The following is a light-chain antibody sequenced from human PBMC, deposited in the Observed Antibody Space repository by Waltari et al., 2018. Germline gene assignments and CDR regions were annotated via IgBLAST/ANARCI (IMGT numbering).Light chain of an antibody. Sequence: QSVLTQPPSASAAPGQRVNISCSGSTSNIGNNFVYWYQQLPGTAPRLVIHRDSQWPSGIPDRFSGSKSGTSASLAISGLRSEDEADYYCASWDDILIGRLFGGGTKLTVL. CDR2: RDS. J-gene: IGLJ2*01. CDR3: ASWDDILIGRL. CDR1: TSNIGNNF. V-gene: IGLV1-47*01.